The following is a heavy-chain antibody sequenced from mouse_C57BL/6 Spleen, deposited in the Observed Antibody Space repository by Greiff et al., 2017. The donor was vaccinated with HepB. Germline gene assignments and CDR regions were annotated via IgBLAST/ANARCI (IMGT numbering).Heavy chain of an antibody. J-gene: IGHJ2*01. CDR2: IDPSDSET. V-gene: IGHV1-52*01. D-gene: IGHD1-1*01. CDR1: GYTFTSYW. CDR3: ARANYYGSSYAY. Sequence: QVQLQQPGAELVRPGSSVKLSCKASGYTFTSYWMHWVKQRPIQGLEWIGNIDPSDSETHYNQKFKDKATLTVDKSSSTAYMQLSSLTSEDSAVYYYARANYYGSSYAYWGQGTTLTVSS.